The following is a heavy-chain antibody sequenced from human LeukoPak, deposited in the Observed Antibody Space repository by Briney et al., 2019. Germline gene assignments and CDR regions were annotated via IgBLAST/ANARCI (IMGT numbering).Heavy chain of an antibody. Sequence: PGGSLRLSCAAPGFTFSSYSMIWVRQAPGEGLEWVSSIRSGGSHIYYADSVKGRFTISRDNAKNSLYLQMNSLRAEDTAVYYCARTMVVTLTDSWGQGTLVTVSS. CDR2: IRSGGSHI. J-gene: IGHJ4*02. V-gene: IGHV3-21*01. CDR3: ARTMVVTLTDS. CDR1: GFTFSSYS. D-gene: IGHD4/OR15-4a*01.